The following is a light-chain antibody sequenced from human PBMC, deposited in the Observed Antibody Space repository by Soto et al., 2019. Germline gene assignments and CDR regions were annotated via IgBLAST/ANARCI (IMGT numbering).Light chain of an antibody. CDR3: QSYDNNLNAL. V-gene: IGLV1-40*01. Sequence: QSVLAQPPSVSGAPGQRVTISCTGSSSNLGAGYDVHWYQQIPGKAPKLLIYGSHNRPSGVPARFSGSKSGTSDSLAITGVQDGDEADYYCQSYDNNLNALFGGGTKLTVL. CDR1: SSNLGAGYD. J-gene: IGLJ2*01. CDR2: GSH.